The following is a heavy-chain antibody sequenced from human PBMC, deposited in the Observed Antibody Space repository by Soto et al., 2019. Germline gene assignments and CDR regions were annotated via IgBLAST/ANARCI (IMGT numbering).Heavy chain of an antibody. CDR1: GFSLTTSGLG. D-gene: IGHD3-10*01. Sequence: QITLKESGPTLVKPTQTLTLTFTFSGFSLTTSGLGVGWIRQPPGKALEWLALIYCDDDKRYSPSLKHRLNITNDTSKTQVVLTMNHLDPVDTAPYYCAHDYYSAASTSMRKCNWFDPLGQGTLVPVSS. CDR3: AHDYYSAASTSMRKCNWFDP. V-gene: IGHV2-5*02. CDR2: IYCDDDK. J-gene: IGHJ5*02.